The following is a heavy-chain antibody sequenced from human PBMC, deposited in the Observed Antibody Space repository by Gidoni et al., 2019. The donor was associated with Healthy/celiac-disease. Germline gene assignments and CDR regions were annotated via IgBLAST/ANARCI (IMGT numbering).Heavy chain of an antibody. D-gene: IGHD2-15*01. V-gene: IGHV3-30*18. Sequence: QVQLVQPGGGVVQPGRSLRLSCAASVFTFSRSGMHGVRQAPGTGLEWVAVISYDGSNKYYADSGKGRFTISRDNSKNTLYLQMNSLRAEDTAVYYCAKQGPWYCSGGSCYFDYWGQGTLVTVSS. CDR1: VFTFSRSG. CDR2: ISYDGSNK. J-gene: IGHJ4*02. CDR3: AKQGPWYCSGGSCYFDY.